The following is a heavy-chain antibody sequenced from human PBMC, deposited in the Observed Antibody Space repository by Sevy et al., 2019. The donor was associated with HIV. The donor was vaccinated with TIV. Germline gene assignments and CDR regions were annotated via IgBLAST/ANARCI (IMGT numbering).Heavy chain of an antibody. CDR1: GGSISSSNW. CDR3: ARGLYSSSSPLVAFDI. D-gene: IGHD6-13*01. Sequence: SETLSLTCAVSGGSISSSNWWNWVRQPPGKGLEWIGEIYHSGSTNYNPSPKSRVTISVDKSRNHFSLKLSSVTAADTAVYYCARGLYSSSSPLVAFDIWGQGTMVTVSS. J-gene: IGHJ3*02. CDR2: IYHSGST. V-gene: IGHV4-4*02.